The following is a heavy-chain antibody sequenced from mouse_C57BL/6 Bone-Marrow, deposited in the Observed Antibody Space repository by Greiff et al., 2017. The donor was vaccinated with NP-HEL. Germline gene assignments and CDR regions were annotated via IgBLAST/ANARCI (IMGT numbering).Heavy chain of an antibody. Sequence: EVKLMESGGGLVQPGGSLKLSCAASGFTFSDYYMYWVRQTPEKRLEWVAYISNGGGSTYYPDTVKGRFTISRDNAKNTLYLQMSRLKSEDTAMYYCARRSDYYGSHFDYWGQGTTLTVSS. CDR2: ISNGGGST. CDR3: ARRSDYYGSHFDY. CDR1: GFTFSDYY. J-gene: IGHJ2*01. D-gene: IGHD1-1*01. V-gene: IGHV5-12*01.